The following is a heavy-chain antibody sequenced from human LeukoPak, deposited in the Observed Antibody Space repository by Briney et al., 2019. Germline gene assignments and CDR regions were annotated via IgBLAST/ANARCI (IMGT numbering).Heavy chain of an antibody. J-gene: IGHJ3*02. CDR1: GYSFTSFW. D-gene: IGHD3-10*01. Sequence: GESLKISCKGSGYSFTSFWIGWVRQMPGKGLEWMGIIYPGDSDTRYSPSFQGQVTISADKSISTAYLQWSSLKASDTAMYYCARLTMVRGVIPHFDIWGQGTMVTVSS. CDR2: IYPGDSDT. CDR3: ARLTMVRGVIPHFDI. V-gene: IGHV5-51*01.